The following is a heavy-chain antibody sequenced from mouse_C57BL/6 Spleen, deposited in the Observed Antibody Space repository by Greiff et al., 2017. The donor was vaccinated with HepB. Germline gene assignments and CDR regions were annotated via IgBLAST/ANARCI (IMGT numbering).Heavy chain of an antibody. V-gene: IGHV1-64*01. D-gene: IGHD1-1*01. Sequence: VQLQQPGAELVKPGASVKLSCKASGYTFTSYWIHWVKQRPGQGLEWIGMIHPNSGSTNYNEKLKSKATLTVDKSSSTAYMQLSSLTSEDSAVYCCARKELYGNYAMDYWGQGTSVTVST. CDR3: ARKELYGNYAMDY. CDR1: GYTFTSYW. CDR2: IHPNSGST. J-gene: IGHJ4*01.